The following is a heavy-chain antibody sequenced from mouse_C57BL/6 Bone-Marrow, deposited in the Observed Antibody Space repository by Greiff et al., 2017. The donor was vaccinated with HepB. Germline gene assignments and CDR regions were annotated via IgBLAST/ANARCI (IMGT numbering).Heavy chain of an antibody. J-gene: IGHJ4*01. CDR3: ARGGYYGSYYYAMDY. CDR2: INPNNGGT. CDR1: GYTFTDYY. V-gene: IGHV1-26*01. Sequence: EMQLQQSGPELVKPGASVKISCKASGYTFTDYYMNWVKQSHGKSLEWIGDINPNNGGTSYNQKFKGKATLTVDKSSSTAYMELRSLTSEDSSVYYCARGGYYGSYYYAMDYWGQGTSVTVSS. D-gene: IGHD1-1*01.